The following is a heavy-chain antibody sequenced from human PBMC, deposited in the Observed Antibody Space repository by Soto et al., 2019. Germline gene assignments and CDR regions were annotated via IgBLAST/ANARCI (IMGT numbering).Heavy chain of an antibody. CDR1: GFTFSNYA. D-gene: IGHD6-25*01. V-gene: IGHV3-23*01. Sequence: PGGSLRLSCTASGFTFSNYAMSWVRQAPGKGLEWVSAISGSGGSTYYADSVKGRFTISRDNSKNTLYLQMNSLRAEDTAVYYCANGLIEGKYSSGDYYYGMDVWGQGTTVTVSS. J-gene: IGHJ6*02. CDR2: ISGSGGST. CDR3: ANGLIEGKYSSGDYYYGMDV.